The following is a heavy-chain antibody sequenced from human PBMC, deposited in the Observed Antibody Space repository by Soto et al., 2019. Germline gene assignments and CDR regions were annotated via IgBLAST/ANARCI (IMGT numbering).Heavy chain of an antibody. V-gene: IGHV3-23*01. D-gene: IGHD6-13*01. CDR1: GFTFSSYA. J-gene: IGHJ5*02. CDR3: AKDQIAAAGNWFDP. Sequence: GGSLRLSCAASGFTFSSYAMRWGRQAPGKGLEWVSAISGSGGSTYYADSVKGRFTISRDNSKNTLYLQMNSLRAEDTAVYYCAKDQIAAAGNWFDPWGQGTLVTVSS. CDR2: ISGSGGST.